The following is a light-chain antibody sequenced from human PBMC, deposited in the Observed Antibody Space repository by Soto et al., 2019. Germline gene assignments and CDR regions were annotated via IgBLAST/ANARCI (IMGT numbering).Light chain of an antibody. V-gene: IGLV1-40*01. CDR3: QSYDSSLSVVV. Sequence: QSVLTQQPSVSGAPGQRVTISCTGSSSNIGAGYDVHWYQQLPGTAPKLLIYGNSNRPSGVPDRFSGSKSGTSASLAITGLQAEDEADYYCQSYDSSLSVVVFGGGTKVTVL. CDR1: SSNIGAGYD. CDR2: GNS. J-gene: IGLJ2*01.